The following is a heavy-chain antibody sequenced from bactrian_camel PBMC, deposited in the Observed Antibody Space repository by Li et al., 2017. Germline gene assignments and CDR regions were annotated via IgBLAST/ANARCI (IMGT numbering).Heavy chain of an antibody. V-gene: IGHV3S10*01. D-gene: IGHD7*01. CDR3: AVDSSFVTCD. Sequence: DVQLVESGGGLVQPGGSLRLSCAASGFTSSSYYMSWVRQAPGKGLEWVSTYYSDSVKGRFTISQGAAKTTVYLQMDNLKPEDTAVYYCAVDSSFVTCDGAQGTQVTVS. J-gene: IGHJ4*01. CDR2: T. CDR1: GFTSSSYY.